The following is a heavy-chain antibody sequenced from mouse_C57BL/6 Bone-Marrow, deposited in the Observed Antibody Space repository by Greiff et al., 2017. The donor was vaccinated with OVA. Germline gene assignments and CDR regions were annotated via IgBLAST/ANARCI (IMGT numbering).Heavy chain of an antibody. D-gene: IGHD1-1*01. V-gene: IGHV1-69*01. CDR1: GYTFTSYW. Sequence: QVQLKQPGAELVMPGASVKLSCKASGYTFTSYWMHWVKQRPGQGLEWIGEIDPSDSYTNYNQKFKGKSTLTVDKSSSTAYMQLSSLTSEDSAVYYCARSEGSSSDYWGQGTTLTGSS. J-gene: IGHJ2*01. CDR2: IDPSDSYT. CDR3: ARSEGSSSDY.